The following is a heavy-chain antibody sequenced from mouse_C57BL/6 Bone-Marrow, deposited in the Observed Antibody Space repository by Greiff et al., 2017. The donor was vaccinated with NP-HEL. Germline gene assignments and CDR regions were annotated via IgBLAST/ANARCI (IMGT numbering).Heavy chain of an antibody. D-gene: IGHD1-1*01. V-gene: IGHV1-75*01. Sequence: QVQLQQSGPELVKPGASVKISCKASGYTFTDYYINWVKQRPGQGLEWIGWIFPGSGSTYYNEKFKGKATLTVDKSSSTAYMLLSSLTSEDSAVYFCAQDPSTVVATRYFDVWGTGTTVTVSS. CDR2: IFPGSGST. CDR3: AQDPSTVVATRYFDV. J-gene: IGHJ1*03. CDR1: GYTFTDYY.